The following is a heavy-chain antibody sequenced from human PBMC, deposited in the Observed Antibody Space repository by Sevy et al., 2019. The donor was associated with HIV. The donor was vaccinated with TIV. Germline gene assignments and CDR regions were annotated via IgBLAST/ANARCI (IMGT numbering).Heavy chain of an antibody. CDR3: ASLVDIVVVPAARGTRRAFDI. CDR2: IIPIFGTA. V-gene: IGHV1-69*13. CDR1: GGTFSSYA. D-gene: IGHD2-2*01. Sequence: ASVKVSCKASGGTFSSYAISWVRQAPGQGLEWMGGIIPIFGTANYAQKFQGRVTITADESMSTAYMELSSLRSEDTAVYYCASLVDIVVVPAARGTRRAFDIWGQGTMVTVSS. J-gene: IGHJ3*02.